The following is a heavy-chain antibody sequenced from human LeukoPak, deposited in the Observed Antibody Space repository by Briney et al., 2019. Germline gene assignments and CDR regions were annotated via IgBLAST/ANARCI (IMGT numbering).Heavy chain of an antibody. V-gene: IGHV3-23*01. CDR2: ISGSGGST. J-gene: IGHJ4*02. D-gene: IGHD3-22*01. Sequence: GGSLRLSCAASGFTFSSYAMSWVRQAPGKGLEWVSAISGSGGSTYYADSVKGRFTISRDNSKNTRYLQMNSLRAEGMAVYYCAKVQYYYYDSSGYSPALDYWGQGTLVTVS. CDR1: GFTFSSYA. CDR3: AKVQYYYYDSSGYSPALDY.